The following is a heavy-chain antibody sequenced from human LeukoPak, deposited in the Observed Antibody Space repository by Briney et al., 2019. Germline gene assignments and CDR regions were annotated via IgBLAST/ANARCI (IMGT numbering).Heavy chain of an antibody. V-gene: IGHV3-23*01. CDR3: AKSPLSLLWFGESFSY. CDR1: GFTLSSYA. J-gene: IGHJ4*02. CDR2: ISGSGGST. Sequence: GGSLRLSCAASGFTLSSYAMSWVRQAPGKGLEWVSAISGSGGSTYYADSVKGRLTISRDNSKNTLYLQMNSLRAEDTAVYYCAKSPLSLLWFGESFSYWGQGTLVTVSS. D-gene: IGHD3-10*01.